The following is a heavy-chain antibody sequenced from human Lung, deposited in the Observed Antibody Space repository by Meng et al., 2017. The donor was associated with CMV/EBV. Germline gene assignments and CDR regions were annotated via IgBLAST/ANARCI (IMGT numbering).Heavy chain of an antibody. D-gene: IGHD3-16*01. CDR3: AKDLLLFGGPNAYFDQ. J-gene: IGHJ4*02. CDR1: GFRFDDYG. V-gene: IGHV3-30*02. CDR2: IRHDGTNK. Sequence: GESLKISCAASGFRFDDYGTHWVRQTPGKGLEWVAFIRHDGTNKFYGASVKGRFTISRDNSKSTVYLQMNSLRPEETALYYCAKDLLLFGGPNAYFDQWGQGTLVTVSS.